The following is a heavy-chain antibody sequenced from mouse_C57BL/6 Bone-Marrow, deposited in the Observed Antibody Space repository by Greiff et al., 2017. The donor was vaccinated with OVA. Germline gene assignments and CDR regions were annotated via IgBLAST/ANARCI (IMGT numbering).Heavy chain of an antibody. CDR3: ARSSTTVVEDWYFDV. CDR2: INPYNGGT. D-gene: IGHD1-1*01. Sequence: VQLQQSGPVLVKPGASVKMSCKASGYTFTDYYMNWVKQSHGKSLEWIGVINPYNGGTSYNQKFKGKATLTVDKSSSTAYMELNSLTSEDSAVYYCARSSTTVVEDWYFDVWGTGTTVTVSS. V-gene: IGHV1-19*01. J-gene: IGHJ1*03. CDR1: GYTFTDYY.